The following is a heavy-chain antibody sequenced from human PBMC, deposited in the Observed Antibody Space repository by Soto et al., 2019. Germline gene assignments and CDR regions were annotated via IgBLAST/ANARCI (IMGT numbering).Heavy chain of an antibody. V-gene: IGHV3-48*02. CDR1: GFSFSSYS. CDR2: LSSSKTYI. D-gene: IGHD6-19*01. J-gene: IGHJ3*02. Sequence: EVQLVESGGDLVQPGQSLRLSCAASGFSFSSYSMNWVRQAPGKGLEWISYLSSSKTYIWYADYVKGRFTISRDNAKNSLSLQMNSLRDEDTAVYYCVRDSGWAFDIWGLGTMVTVSS. CDR3: VRDSGWAFDI.